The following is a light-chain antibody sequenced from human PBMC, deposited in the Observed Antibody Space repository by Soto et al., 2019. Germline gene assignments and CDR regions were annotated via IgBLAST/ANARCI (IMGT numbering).Light chain of an antibody. CDR3: QSYDSSLGGNYV. V-gene: IGLV1-40*01. CDR1: SSNIGAGYD. Sequence: QSVLSQLPSVSGAPGQRVTISCTGGSSNIGAGYDAHWFQQVPGTAPKLLIYGSTNRPSGVPDRFSGSKSGTSASLAITGLQAEDEADYYCQSYDSSLGGNYVFGTGTKV. J-gene: IGLJ1*01. CDR2: GST.